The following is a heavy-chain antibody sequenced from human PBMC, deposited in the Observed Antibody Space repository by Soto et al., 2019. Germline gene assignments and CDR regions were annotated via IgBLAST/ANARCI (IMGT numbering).Heavy chain of an antibody. J-gene: IGHJ4*02. CDR1: GFTFSSYW. V-gene: IGHV3-74*01. CDR2: INGDGTTT. D-gene: IGHD4-17*01. CDR3: VRDLSVTTKFDY. Sequence: EVQLVESGGGLVQPGGSLRLSCAAYGFTFSSYWMHWVRQAPGKGLVWVSRINGDGTTTGYADFVKGRFSISRDSAKNTLYLQMNSLRAEDTAVYYCVRDLSVTTKFDYWGQGTLVTVSS.